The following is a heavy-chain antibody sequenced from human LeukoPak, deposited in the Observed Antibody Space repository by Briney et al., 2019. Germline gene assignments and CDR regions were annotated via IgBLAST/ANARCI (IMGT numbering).Heavy chain of an antibody. Sequence: PSETLSLTCTVSGGSISSSSYYWGWIRQPPGKGLEWIGSIYYSGSTYYNPSLKGRVTISVDTSKNQFSLKLSSVTAADTAVYYCARHQLRKIVVVPAAKGATTRDCWGQGTLVTVSS. CDR1: GGSISSSSYY. V-gene: IGHV4-39*01. CDR3: ARHQLRKIVVVPAAKGATTRDC. J-gene: IGHJ4*02. CDR2: IYYSGST. D-gene: IGHD2-2*01.